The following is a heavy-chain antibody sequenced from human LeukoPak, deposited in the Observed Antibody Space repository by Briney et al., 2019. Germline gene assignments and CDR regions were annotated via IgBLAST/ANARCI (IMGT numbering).Heavy chain of an antibody. CDR1: GGSISSYY. CDR2: IYYSGST. D-gene: IGHD3-9*01. V-gene: IGHV4-59*01. CDR3: ARGDILTGYYIFKSSRPAANFDY. J-gene: IGHJ4*02. Sequence: SSETLSLTCTVSGGSISSYYWSWIRQPPGKGLEWIGYIYYSGSTNYNPSLKSRVTISVDTSKNQFSLKLSSVTAADTAVYYCARGDILTGYYIFKSSRPAANFDYWGQGTLVTVSS.